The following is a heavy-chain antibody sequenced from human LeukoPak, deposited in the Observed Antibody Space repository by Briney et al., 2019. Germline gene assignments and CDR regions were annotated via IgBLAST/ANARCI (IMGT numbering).Heavy chain of an antibody. Sequence: GGSLRLSCAASEFTFSSSAMSWVRQAPGKGPEWVSVISKSGDFTYYADSVKGRFTISRDSSKNTLNLQMNSLRAEDTAVYYCAKESAAAGYSDYWGLGTLVTVSS. CDR3: AKESAAAGYSDY. V-gene: IGHV3-23*01. J-gene: IGHJ4*01. CDR1: EFTFSSSA. CDR2: ISKSGDFT. D-gene: IGHD6-13*01.